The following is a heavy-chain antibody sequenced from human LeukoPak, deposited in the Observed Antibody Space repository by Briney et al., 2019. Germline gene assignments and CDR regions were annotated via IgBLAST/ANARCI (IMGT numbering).Heavy chain of an antibody. J-gene: IGHJ4*02. CDR1: GGSISSYY. CDR3: ARVSYGDHFGY. D-gene: IGHD4-17*01. V-gene: IGHV4-59*01. Sequence: SETLSLTCTVSGGSISSYYWSWIRQPPGKGLEWIGYIYYSGSTNYNPSLKSRVTISVDTSKNQFSLKLSSVTAADTAVYYCARVSYGDHFGYWGQGTLVTVSS. CDR2: IYYSGST.